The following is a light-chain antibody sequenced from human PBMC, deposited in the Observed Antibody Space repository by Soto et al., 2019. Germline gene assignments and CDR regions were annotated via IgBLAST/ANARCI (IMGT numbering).Light chain of an antibody. CDR1: QSVSNN. J-gene: IGKJ5*01. CDR3: QQYNNWPIT. CDR2: GAS. V-gene: IGKV3-15*01. Sequence: EIVMTQSPATLSVSPGETASLSCRASQSVSNNVAWYQQKPGQAPRLLILGASTRATGIPARFSGSGSGTEFTLSISSLQSEDFEIYYCQQYNNWPITFGQGTRLEIK.